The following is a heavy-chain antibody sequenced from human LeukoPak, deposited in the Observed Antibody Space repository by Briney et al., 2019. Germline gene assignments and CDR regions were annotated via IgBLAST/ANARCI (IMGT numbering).Heavy chain of an antibody. J-gene: IGHJ4*02. Sequence: PKASVKVSCKASGYTFTSYYMHWVRQAPGQGLEWMGIINPSGGSTSYAQKFQGRVTMTRDTSTSTVYVELSSLRSEDTAVYYCARAGIVVVPAAMPPGYWGQGTLVTVSS. V-gene: IGHV1-46*01. CDR3: ARAGIVVVPAAMPPGY. D-gene: IGHD2-2*01. CDR2: INPSGGST. CDR1: GYTFTSYY.